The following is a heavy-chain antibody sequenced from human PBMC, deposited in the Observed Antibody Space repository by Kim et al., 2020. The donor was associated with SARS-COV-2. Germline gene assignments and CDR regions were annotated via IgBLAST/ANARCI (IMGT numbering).Heavy chain of an antibody. D-gene: IGHD3-10*01. CDR3: ARVIRVDSYYYYNMDV. J-gene: IGHJ6*03. CDR1: GFTFSSYE. Sequence: GGSLRLSCAASGFTFSSYEMNWVRQAPGKGLEWVSYISSSGSTIYYSDSVKGRFTISRDNAKNSLYLQMNSLRAEDTAVYYCARVIRVDSYYYYNMDVWGKGTPVTAS. CDR2: ISSSGSTI. V-gene: IGHV3-48*03.